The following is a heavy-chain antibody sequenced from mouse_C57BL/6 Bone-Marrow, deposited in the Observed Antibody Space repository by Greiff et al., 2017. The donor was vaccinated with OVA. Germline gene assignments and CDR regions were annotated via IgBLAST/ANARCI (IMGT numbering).Heavy chain of an antibody. Sequence: EVQRVESGEGLVKPGGSLKLSCAASGFTFSSYAMSWVRQTPEKRLEWVAYISSGGDYIYYADTVKGRFTISRDNARNTLYLQMSSLKSEDTAMYYCTRDRYDYDRYFDVWGTGTTVTVSS. V-gene: IGHV5-9-1*02. D-gene: IGHD2-4*01. J-gene: IGHJ1*03. CDR3: TRDRYDYDRYFDV. CDR1: GFTFSSYA. CDR2: ISSGGDYI.